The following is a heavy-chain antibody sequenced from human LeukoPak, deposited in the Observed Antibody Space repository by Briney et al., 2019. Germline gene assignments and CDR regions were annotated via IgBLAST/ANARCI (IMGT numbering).Heavy chain of an antibody. CDR3: ARSPGYSYGYDY. D-gene: IGHD5-18*01. Sequence: GGSLRLSCAASGFTFSSYSMNWVRQAPGKGLEWVSSISSSSSYIYYADSVKGRFTISRDNAKNSLYLQMNSLRAEDTAVYYCARSPGYSYGYDYWGQGTLVTVSS. J-gene: IGHJ4*02. CDR1: GFTFSSYS. V-gene: IGHV3-21*01. CDR2: ISSSSSYI.